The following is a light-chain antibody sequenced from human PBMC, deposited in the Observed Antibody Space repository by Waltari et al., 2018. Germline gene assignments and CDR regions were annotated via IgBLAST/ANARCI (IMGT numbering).Light chain of an antibody. V-gene: IGLV2-14*01. Sequence: QSALTQPASVSGSPGQSITISCTGTSSDVGGYNYVPWYQQHPGKAPKLMNYDVSNRPAGVSNRFSGSKSGNTASLTISGLQAEDEADYYCSSYTSSSTVVFGGGTKLTVL. J-gene: IGLJ2*01. CDR2: DVS. CDR3: SSYTSSSTVV. CDR1: SSDVGGYNY.